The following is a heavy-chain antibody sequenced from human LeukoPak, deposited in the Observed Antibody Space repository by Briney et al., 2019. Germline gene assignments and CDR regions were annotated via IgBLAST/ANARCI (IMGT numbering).Heavy chain of an antibody. V-gene: IGHV3-23*01. CDR3: ARDRGAYLFGSHSS. D-gene: IGHD5-18*01. CDR1: GFTFSSYA. CDR2: ISGSGGST. J-gene: IGHJ4*02. Sequence: PGGSLRLSCAASGFTFSSYAMSWVRQAPGKGLEWVSAISGSGGSTYYADSVKGRFTISRDNAKSSLYLQLNSLGVEDTAVYYCARDRGAYLFGSHSSWGQGTLVTVSS.